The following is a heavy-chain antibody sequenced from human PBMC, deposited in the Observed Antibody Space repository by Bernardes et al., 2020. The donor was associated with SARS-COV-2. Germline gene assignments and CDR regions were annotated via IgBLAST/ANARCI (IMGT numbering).Heavy chain of an antibody. CDR2: LYQSGTT. CDR1: CGSISSGDYS. J-gene: IGHJ4*02. CDR3: ARGTLTSRATYYFDY. Sequence: SETLSLTCAVFCGSISSGDYSWSWIRQPPGKGLEWIGYLYQSGTTYYNPSLKSRVTISLDTSKTHFSLNLSSVTAADTAMYYCARGTLTSRATYYFDYWGQGTLVTVSS. V-gene: IGHV4-30-2*01.